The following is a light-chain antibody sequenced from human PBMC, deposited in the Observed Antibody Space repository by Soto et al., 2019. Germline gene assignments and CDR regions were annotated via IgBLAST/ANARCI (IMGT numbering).Light chain of an antibody. CDR2: GAS. V-gene: IGKV3-15*01. CDR3: QQYNNWPPV. CDR1: QSVSSN. Sequence: EIVMTQSPATLSVSPGERATLSCRASQSVSSNLVWYQQKPGQAPRLLIYGASTRATGIPARFSGSGSGTEFALTISSLQSEDFAVYYCQQYNNWPPVFGQGTKLEIK. J-gene: IGKJ2*01.